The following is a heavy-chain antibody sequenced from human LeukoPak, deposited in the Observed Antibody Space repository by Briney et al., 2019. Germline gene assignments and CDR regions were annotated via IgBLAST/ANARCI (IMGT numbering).Heavy chain of an antibody. Sequence: ASVKVSCKASGYTFTSYDINWVRQSTGQGLEWMGWMNPNSGNTGYAQKFQGRVTMTRNTSISTAYMELSSLRSEDTAVYYCARASWGSGWFGRDYYYGMDVRGQGTTVTVSS. CDR1: GYTFTSYD. J-gene: IGHJ6*02. V-gene: IGHV1-8*01. CDR3: ARASWGSGWFGRDYYYGMDV. D-gene: IGHD6-19*01. CDR2: MNPNSGNT.